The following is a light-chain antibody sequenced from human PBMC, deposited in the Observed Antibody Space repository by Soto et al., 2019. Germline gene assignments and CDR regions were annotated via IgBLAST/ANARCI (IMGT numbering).Light chain of an antibody. Sequence: QSVLTQPPSASGTPGQRVTISCSGSSSNVGGNPVNWYRHVPTTAPKLLIYTNTQRPSGVPDRFSGSKSGTSASLAISGLQAEDEADYYCQSYDSSLSGYGVGTGTKV. V-gene: IGLV1-44*01. CDR3: QSYDSSLSGYG. CDR1: SSNVGGNP. J-gene: IGLJ1*01. CDR2: TNT.